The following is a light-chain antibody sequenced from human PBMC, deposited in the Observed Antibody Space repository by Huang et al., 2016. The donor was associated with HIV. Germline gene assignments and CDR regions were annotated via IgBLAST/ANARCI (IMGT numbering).Light chain of an antibody. J-gene: IGKJ2*01. V-gene: IGKV3-15*01. CDR3: QQYNNWPRT. Sequence: ERVMTQSPDTLSLSPGERATLSWRASQGVRSNLAWYQQKPGQAPRLLIYGASTRVTGIPARFSGSGSETDFTLTIRSLQSEDSAVYYCQQYNNWPRTFGQGTKLEIK. CDR2: GAS. CDR1: QGVRSN.